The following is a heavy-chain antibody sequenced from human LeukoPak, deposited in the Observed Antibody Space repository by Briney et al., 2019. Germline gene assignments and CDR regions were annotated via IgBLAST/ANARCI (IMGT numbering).Heavy chain of an antibody. CDR3: ARSGEGQFSG. CDR1: GFTFSDYF. J-gene: IGHJ4*02. D-gene: IGHD3-16*01. Sequence: PGGSLRLSCAASGFTFSDYFMSWVRQAPGKGLEGISYISNNGSPIYFADSVKGGFTISRDNAKNSLYVQMNRLRAEDTAVYYCARSGEGQFSGWGQGTLVTVSS. V-gene: IGHV3-11*01. CDR2: ISNNGSPI.